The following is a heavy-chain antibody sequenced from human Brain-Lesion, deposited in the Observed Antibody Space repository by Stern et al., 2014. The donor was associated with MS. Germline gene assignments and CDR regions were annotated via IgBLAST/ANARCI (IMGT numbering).Heavy chain of an antibody. CDR3: ARDQRGITIFGVVTDYYYLGMDV. CDR2: INPNTGGP. J-gene: IGHJ6*02. D-gene: IGHD3-3*01. CDR1: GYIFTGYY. V-gene: IGHV1-2*02. Sequence: QLVQSGAEVKKPGASVKVSCKTSGYIFTGYYIHWVRQAPGQGLEWLAWINPNTGGPKYAQKFQGRVTMSRDTSISTAYVELSSLTSDDTAVYYCARDQRGITIFGVVTDYYYLGMDVWGQGTTVTVSS.